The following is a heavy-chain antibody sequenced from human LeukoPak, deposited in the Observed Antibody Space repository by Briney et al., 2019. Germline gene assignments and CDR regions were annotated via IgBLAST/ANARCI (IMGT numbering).Heavy chain of an antibody. J-gene: IGHJ4*02. V-gene: IGHV3-30*18. D-gene: IGHD3-10*01. Sequence: SGGSLRLSCAASGFTFSSYGMHWVRQAPGKGLEWVAVISYDGSNKYYADSVKARFTISRDNSKNTLYLQMNSLRAEDTAVYYCAKSMVRGVAYFDYWGQGTLVTVSS. CDR1: GFTFSSYG. CDR3: AKSMVRGVAYFDY. CDR2: ISYDGSNK.